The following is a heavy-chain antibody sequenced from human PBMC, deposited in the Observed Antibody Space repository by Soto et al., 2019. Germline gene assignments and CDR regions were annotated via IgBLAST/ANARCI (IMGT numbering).Heavy chain of an antibody. J-gene: IGHJ4*02. V-gene: IGHV1-2*02. Sequence: QVQLVQSGTEVKKPGASVRVSCKTSGYTFSGYYIHWMRQAPGQGLEWMGWINPNTSGTIYAQKFQGRVAMTRDTSISTAYMELSGLRSDDTAVYYCARDRDPTFFDYWGQGTLVTVSS. CDR1: GYTFSGYY. CDR3: ARDRDPTFFDY. CDR2: INPNTSGT.